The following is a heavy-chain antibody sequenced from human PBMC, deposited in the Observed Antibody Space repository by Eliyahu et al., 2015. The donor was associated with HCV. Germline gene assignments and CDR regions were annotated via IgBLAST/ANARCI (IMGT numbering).Heavy chain of an antibody. Sequence: EVQLVESGGGLVKRGGSLRLSCEASGFTFSEAWMSWVRQAPGKGLEWVGRIRSNSDGGTTDYAAPVKGRFTVSRDDSKNTLYLQMNSLNTEDTAMYYCSTLSGDYRVIWGQGTLVTVSS. CDR1: GFTFSEAW. CDR2: IRSNSDGGTT. D-gene: IGHD4-17*01. V-gene: IGHV3-15*01. J-gene: IGHJ4*02. CDR3: STLSGDYRVI.